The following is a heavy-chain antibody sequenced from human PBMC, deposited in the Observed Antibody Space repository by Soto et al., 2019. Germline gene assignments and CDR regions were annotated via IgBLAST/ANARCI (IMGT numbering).Heavy chain of an antibody. CDR2: ISYDGSNT. CDR3: AKDKGIVGATPHY. J-gene: IGHJ4*02. Sequence: QVQLVESGGGVVQPGRSLRLSCAASGFTFSSYGMHWVRQAPGKGLEWVAGISYDGSNTYYADSVKGRFNMSRDNSKNTLYLQMNSLRAEDTAVYYCAKDKGIVGATPHYWGQGTLVTVSS. D-gene: IGHD1-26*01. V-gene: IGHV3-30*18. CDR1: GFTFSSYG.